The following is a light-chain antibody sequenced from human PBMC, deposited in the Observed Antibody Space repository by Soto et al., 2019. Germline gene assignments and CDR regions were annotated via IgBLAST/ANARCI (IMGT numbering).Light chain of an antibody. CDR2: EVS. CDR1: SSDVGGYNY. V-gene: IGLV2-14*01. Sequence: QSALTQPASVSGSPGQSITISCTGTSSDVGGYNYVSWYQHHPGKAPKLIIYEVSNRPSGVSSRFSGAKSGNTASLTVSGLQAEGEADYYCSSYTSKSPGVCGTGTTLTVL. J-gene: IGLJ1*01. CDR3: SSYTSKSPGV.